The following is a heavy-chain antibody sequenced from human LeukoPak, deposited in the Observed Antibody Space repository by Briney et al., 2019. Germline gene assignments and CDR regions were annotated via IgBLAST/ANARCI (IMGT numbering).Heavy chain of an antibody. D-gene: IGHD3-9*01. Sequence: SETLSLTCTISGGSVSSNDYYWGWIRQPPGRGLEWIGTIHYSGSTYYKASLKSRVTVSIDTSKKQFSLKLSSVTAADTAVYYCARGDYDILTGYPYFDYWGQGTLVTVSS. J-gene: IGHJ4*02. V-gene: IGHV4-39*07. CDR3: ARGDYDILTGYPYFDY. CDR1: GGSVSSNDYY. CDR2: IHYSGST.